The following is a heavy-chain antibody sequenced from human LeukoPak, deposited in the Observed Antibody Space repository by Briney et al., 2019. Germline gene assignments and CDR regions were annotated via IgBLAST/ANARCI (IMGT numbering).Heavy chain of an antibody. J-gene: IGHJ4*02. D-gene: IGHD2-15*01. V-gene: IGHV3-23*01. CDR3: AKDPPNIVVVVAATGNNFDY. CDR1: GFTFSSYA. Sequence: GGSLRLSCAPSGFTFSSYAMSWVRQAPGKGPEWVSAISGSGGSTYYADSVKGRFTISRDNSKNTLYLQMNSLRAEDTAVYYCAKDPPNIVVVVAATGNNFDYWGQGTLVTVSS. CDR2: ISGSGGST.